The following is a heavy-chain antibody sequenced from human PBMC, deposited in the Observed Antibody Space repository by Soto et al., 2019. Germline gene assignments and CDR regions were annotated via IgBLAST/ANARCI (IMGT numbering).Heavy chain of an antibody. CDR1: GYSFTSYW. J-gene: IGHJ5*02. CDR2: IYPGDSDT. Sequence: GESLKISCKGSGYSFTSYWIGWVRQMPGKGLEWMGIIYPGDSDTRYSPSFQGQVTISADKSISTAYLQWSSLKASDTAMYYCARHGRIAAAGSRNWFDPWGQGTLVTVSS. V-gene: IGHV5-51*01. CDR3: ARHGRIAAAGSRNWFDP. D-gene: IGHD6-13*01.